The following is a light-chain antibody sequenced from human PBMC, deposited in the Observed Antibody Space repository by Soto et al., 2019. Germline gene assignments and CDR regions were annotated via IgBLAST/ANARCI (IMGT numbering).Light chain of an antibody. Sequence: ETVMTQSPATLSVSPGERATLSCRASQSVSSNLAWYQHKPGQAPRLLIYGASTRATGIPARFSVSGSGTEFTLTICSLQSEDFAVYYCQQYNNWPTFGQGPRLEIK. CDR2: GAS. CDR1: QSVSSN. J-gene: IGKJ5*01. CDR3: QQYNNWPT. V-gene: IGKV3-15*01.